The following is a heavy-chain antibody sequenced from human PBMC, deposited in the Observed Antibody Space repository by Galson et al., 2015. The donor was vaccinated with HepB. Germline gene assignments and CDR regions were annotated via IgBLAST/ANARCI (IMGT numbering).Heavy chain of an antibody. CDR2: TYYRSKWYN. V-gene: IGHV6-1*01. J-gene: IGHJ6*02. CDR1: GDSVSSNSAA. Sequence: CAISGDSVSSNSAAWNWIRQSPSRGLEWLGRTYYRSKWYNDYAVSVKSRITINPDTSKNQFSLQLNSVTPEDTAVYYCARVPWGSGVDYYYGMDVWGQGTTVTVSS. D-gene: IGHD3-16*01. CDR3: ARVPWGSGVDYYYGMDV.